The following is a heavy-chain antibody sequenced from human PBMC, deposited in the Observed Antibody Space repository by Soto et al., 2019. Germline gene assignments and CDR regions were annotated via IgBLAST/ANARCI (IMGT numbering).Heavy chain of an antibody. J-gene: IGHJ4*02. V-gene: IGHV1-3*01. CDR1: GYTFTSYA. D-gene: IGHD3-16*01. CDR3: ARVRHGGYFDY. CDR2: INAGNGNT. Sequence: ASVKVSRKASGYTFTSYAMHWVRQAPGQRLEWMGWINAGNGNTKYSQKFQGRVTITRDTSASTAYMELSSLRSEDTAVYYCARVRHGGYFDYWGQGTLVTVSS.